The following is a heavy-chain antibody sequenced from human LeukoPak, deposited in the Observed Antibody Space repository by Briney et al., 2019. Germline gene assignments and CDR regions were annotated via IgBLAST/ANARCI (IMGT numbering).Heavy chain of an antibody. Sequence: PSETLSLTCTVSGGSISSYYWSWIRQPAGKGLEWIGRIYTSGSTNYNPSLKSRVTISVDTSKNQFSLKLSSVTAADTAVYYCARVTYYYGSGNNADAFDIWGQGTMVTVSS. CDR1: GGSISSYY. V-gene: IGHV4-4*07. CDR2: IYTSGST. D-gene: IGHD3-10*01. CDR3: ARVTYYYGSGNNADAFDI. J-gene: IGHJ3*02.